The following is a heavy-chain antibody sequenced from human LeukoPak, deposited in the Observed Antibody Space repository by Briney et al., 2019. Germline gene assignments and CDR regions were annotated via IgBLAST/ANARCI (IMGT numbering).Heavy chain of an antibody. CDR1: GGSFSGYY. D-gene: IGHD6-19*01. J-gene: IGHJ3*02. Sequence: SETLSLTCAVYGGSFSGYYWTWIRHPPGKGLAWIGEINRSGSTNYNASLKSHVTISVDTSKNQCSPKLSSVTAADTAVYYCARSSGWYNAFDIWGQGTMVTVSS. V-gene: IGHV4-34*01. CDR2: INRSGST. CDR3: ARSSGWYNAFDI.